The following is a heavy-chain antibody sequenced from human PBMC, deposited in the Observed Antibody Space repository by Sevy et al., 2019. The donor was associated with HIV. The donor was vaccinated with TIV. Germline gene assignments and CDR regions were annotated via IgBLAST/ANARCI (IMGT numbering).Heavy chain of an antibody. CDR3: AGGMILEGSWCGMDV. CDR1: GFTVSSNY. J-gene: IGHJ6*02. D-gene: IGHD3-3*01. CDR2: IFSGGST. Sequence: GGSLRLSCAVSGFTVSSNYMTWVRQAPGKGLEWVSVIFSGGSTYYADSVKGGFTISRDNSRNTLSLQMNSLRAEDTAVYYCAGGMILEGSWCGMDVWGQGTTVTVSS. V-gene: IGHV3-53*01.